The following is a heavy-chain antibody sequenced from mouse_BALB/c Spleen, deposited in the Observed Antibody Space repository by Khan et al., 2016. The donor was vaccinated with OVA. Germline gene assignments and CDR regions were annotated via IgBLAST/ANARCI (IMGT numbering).Heavy chain of an antibody. Sequence: VQLQESGAELVTPGASVKMSCKASGYTFTSYTMHWVKQRPGQGLEWIGYINPSSGYTKYNQKFKDKATLTADKSSRTAYMQLSSLTSEDSAVYDCARKSTRAAYWGQGTTLTVSS. CDR1: GYTFTSYT. D-gene: IGHD3-1*01. V-gene: IGHV1-4*01. CDR3: ARKSTRAAY. J-gene: IGHJ2*01. CDR2: INPSSGYT.